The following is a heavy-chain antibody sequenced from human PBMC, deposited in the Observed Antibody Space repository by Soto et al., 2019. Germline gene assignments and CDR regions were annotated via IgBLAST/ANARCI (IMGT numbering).Heavy chain of an antibody. Sequence: EVQLLESGGGLVQPGGSLRLSCAASGFTFSSYAMSWVRQAPGKGLEWVSAISGSGGSTYYADSVKGRFTISRDNSKNTLYLQMNSLRAEETAVYYCAKEPPYYYDRPKYYFDYWGQGTLVTVSS. CDR3: AKEPPYYYDRPKYYFDY. V-gene: IGHV3-23*01. J-gene: IGHJ4*02. CDR1: GFTFSSYA. D-gene: IGHD3-22*01. CDR2: ISGSGGST.